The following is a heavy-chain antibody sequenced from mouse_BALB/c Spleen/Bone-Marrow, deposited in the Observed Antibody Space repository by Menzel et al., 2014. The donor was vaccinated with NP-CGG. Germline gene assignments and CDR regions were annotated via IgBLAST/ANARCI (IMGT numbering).Heavy chain of an antibody. Sequence: EVMLVESGGGLVQPGGSLKLSCAASGFTFINYGLSWVRQTPARRLEYVANINRNGGEIYYPDSVKGRFTISRDNARNTLSLQMSSLKSEDTAMYFCSRGVDGPSWFAYWGQGTLVTVSA. J-gene: IGHJ3*01. CDR1: GFTFINYG. D-gene: IGHD2-3*01. CDR2: INRNGGEI. V-gene: IGHV5-6-3*01. CDR3: SRGVDGPSWFAY.